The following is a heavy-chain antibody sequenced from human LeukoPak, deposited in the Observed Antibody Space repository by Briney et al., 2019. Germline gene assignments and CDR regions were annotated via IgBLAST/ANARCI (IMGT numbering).Heavy chain of an antibody. J-gene: IGHJ4*02. CDR3: VRVGSVSGSDYLDY. CDR2: SRNKAKSYTT. D-gene: IGHD6-19*01. CDR1: GFTFSGHF. V-gene: IGHV3-72*01. Sequence: GGSLRLSCAVSGFTFSGHFLDWFRQAPGKGLEWVGRSRNKAKSYTTEYAASVKGRFTISRDDSKNSLYLQMNSLETEDTAVYYCVRVGSVSGSDYLDYWGQGTLVTVSS.